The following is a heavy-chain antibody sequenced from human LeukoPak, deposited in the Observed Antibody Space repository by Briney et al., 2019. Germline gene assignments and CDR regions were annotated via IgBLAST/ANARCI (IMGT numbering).Heavy chain of an antibody. CDR1: GFTFSSYG. CDR2: ISYDGSNK. V-gene: IGHV3-30*18. J-gene: IGHJ4*02. Sequence: AGGSLRLSCAASGFTFSSYGMHWVRQAPGKGLEWVAVISYDGSNKYYADSVKGRFTISRDNSKNTLYLQMNSLRAEDTAVYYCAKANTAPFTIFGVVTDWGQGTLVTVSS. CDR3: AKANTAPFTIFGVVTD. D-gene: IGHD3-3*01.